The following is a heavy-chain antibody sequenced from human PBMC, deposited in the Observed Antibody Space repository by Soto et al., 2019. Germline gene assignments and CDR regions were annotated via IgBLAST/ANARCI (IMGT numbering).Heavy chain of an antibody. CDR3: ARIRFMVRDFDY. CDR1: GGSFSGYY. D-gene: IGHD3-10*01. Sequence: QVQLQQWGAGLLKPSETLSLTCAVYGGSFSGYYWSWIRQPPAKGPEWIGETNHSGSTNYNPTLKSRVTLSVDTSKNQFSLKLSSVTAADSAVYYCARIRFMVRDFDYWGQGTLVTVSS. J-gene: IGHJ4*02. CDR2: TNHSGST. V-gene: IGHV4-34*01.